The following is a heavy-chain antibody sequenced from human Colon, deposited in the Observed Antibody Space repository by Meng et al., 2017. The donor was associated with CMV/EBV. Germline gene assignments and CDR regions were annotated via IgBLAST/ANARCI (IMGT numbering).Heavy chain of an antibody. Sequence: GESLKISCSTSGFTFDSYAMHWVRQTPGKGLEWVALTSFDGRNTYYADSVKGRFTISRDNFKVALYLHLNTVRPEDTAVYYCARAGLSLHNYLDYWGQGTLVTVSS. CDR1: GFTFDSYA. J-gene: IGHJ4*02. V-gene: IGHV3-30*04. CDR2: TSFDGRNT. D-gene: IGHD2/OR15-2a*01. CDR3: ARAGLSLHNYLDY.